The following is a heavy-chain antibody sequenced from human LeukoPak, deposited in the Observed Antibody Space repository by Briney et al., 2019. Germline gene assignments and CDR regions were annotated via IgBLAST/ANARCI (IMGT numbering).Heavy chain of an antibody. CDR1: GGSISSSNW. D-gene: IGHD3-10*01. Sequence: PSETLSLTCAVSGGSISSSNWWSWVRQPPGKGLEWIGEIYHSESTNYNPSLKSRVTISVDKSKNQFSLKLSSVTAADTAVYYCARYDSGSYPYYYYGMDVWGQGTTVTVSS. CDR2: IYHSEST. J-gene: IGHJ6*02. V-gene: IGHV4-4*02. CDR3: ARYDSGSYPYYYYGMDV.